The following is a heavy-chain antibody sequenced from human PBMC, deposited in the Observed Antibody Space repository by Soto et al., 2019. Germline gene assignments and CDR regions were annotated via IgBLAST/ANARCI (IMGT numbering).Heavy chain of an antibody. V-gene: IGHV3-30*18. CDR2: ISYDGSNK. Sequence: GGSLRLSCAASGFNFVSYGMHWVRQAPGKGLEWVAVISYDGSNKYYADSVTGRFTISRDNSKNTLYLQMNSLRAEDTDVYYGAKVNYYGMDVWGQGSTVTVSS. CDR3: AKVNYYGMDV. J-gene: IGHJ6*02. CDR1: GFNFVSYG.